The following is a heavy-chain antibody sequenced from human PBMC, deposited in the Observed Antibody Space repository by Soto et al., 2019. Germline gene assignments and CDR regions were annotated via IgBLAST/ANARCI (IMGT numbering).Heavy chain of an antibody. Sequence: SETLSLTCTVSGGSINRRTSYCAWIRQSPGKGPEWMATFYSGSTYYNSSLKSRLTMSVDTSTNQFSLRLRSVAAPDTAVYYCATTRGIAVGGSFDHWGQGTLVTVSS. CDR2: FYSGST. D-gene: IGHD6-19*01. V-gene: IGHV4-39*01. CDR3: ATTRGIAVGGSFDH. CDR1: GGSINRRTSY. J-gene: IGHJ5*02.